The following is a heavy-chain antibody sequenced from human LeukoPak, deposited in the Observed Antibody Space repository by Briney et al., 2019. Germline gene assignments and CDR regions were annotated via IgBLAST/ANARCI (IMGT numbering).Heavy chain of an antibody. V-gene: IGHV4-30-2*01. Sequence: SETLSLTCTVSGGSISSGGYYWSWIRQPPGKGLEWIGYIYHSGSTYYNPSLKSRVTISVDRSKNQFSLKLSSVTAADTAVYYCAREADIVVVPADMDVWGKGTTVTVSS. CDR1: GGSISSGGYY. CDR2: IYHSGST. D-gene: IGHD2-2*01. J-gene: IGHJ6*03. CDR3: AREADIVVVPADMDV.